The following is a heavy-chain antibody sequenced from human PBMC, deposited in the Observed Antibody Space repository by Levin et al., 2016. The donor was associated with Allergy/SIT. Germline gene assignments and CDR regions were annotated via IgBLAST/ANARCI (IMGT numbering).Heavy chain of an antibody. Sequence: GESLKVSCKGSGYSFTSYWIGWVRQMPGKGLEWIGIIYPGDSDTRYSPSFQGQVTISADKSISTAYLQWSSLKASDTAMYYCARLEMATIVGYFDYWGQGTLVTVSS. D-gene: IGHD5-24*01. J-gene: IGHJ4*02. CDR3: ARLEMATIVGYFDY. CDR1: GYSFTSYW. V-gene: IGHV5-51*01. CDR2: IYPGDSDT.